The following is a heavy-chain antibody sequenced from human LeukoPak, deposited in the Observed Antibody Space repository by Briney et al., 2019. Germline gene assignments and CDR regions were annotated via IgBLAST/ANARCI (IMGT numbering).Heavy chain of an antibody. V-gene: IGHV1-69*06. CDR3: ARDQSTYGDYVFGNWFDP. CDR1: GGTFSSYA. J-gene: IGHJ5*02. Sequence: ASVKVSCKASGGTFSSYAISWVRQAPGQGLEWMGGIIPIFGTANYAQKFQGRVTITADKSTSTAYMELSSLRSEDTAVYYRARDQSTYGDYVFGNWFDPWGQGTLVTVSS. D-gene: IGHD4-17*01. CDR2: IIPIFGTA.